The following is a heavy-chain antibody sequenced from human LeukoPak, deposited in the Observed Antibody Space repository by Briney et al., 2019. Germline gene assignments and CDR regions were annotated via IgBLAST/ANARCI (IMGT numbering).Heavy chain of an antibody. CDR2: TYYRSKWYN. J-gene: IGHJ5*02. V-gene: IGHV6-1*01. D-gene: IGHD2-2*01. Sequence: SQTLSLTCAISGDSVSSNSAAWNWIRQSPSRGLEWLGRTYYRSKWYNDYAVSVKSRITINPDTSKNQFSLQLNSVTPEDTAVYYCARIRLGYCSSTSCPGGSWFDPWGQGTLVNVSS. CDR3: ARIRLGYCSSTSCPGGSWFDP. CDR1: GDSVSSNSAA.